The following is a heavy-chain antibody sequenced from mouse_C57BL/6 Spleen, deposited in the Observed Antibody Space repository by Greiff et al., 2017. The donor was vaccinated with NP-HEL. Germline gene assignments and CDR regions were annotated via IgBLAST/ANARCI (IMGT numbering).Heavy chain of an antibody. V-gene: IGHV1-80*01. CDR2: IYPGDGGT. D-gene: IGHD1-1*01. J-gene: IGHJ3*01. CDR3: ARQSGSSYTWFAY. CDR1: GYAFSSYW. Sequence: VQLQESGAELVKPGASVKISCKASGYAFSSYWMNWVKQRPGKGLEWIGQIYPGDGGTNYNGKFKGKATLTADKSSSTAYMPLSSLTSEDSAVYFCARQSGSSYTWFAYWGQGTLVTVSA.